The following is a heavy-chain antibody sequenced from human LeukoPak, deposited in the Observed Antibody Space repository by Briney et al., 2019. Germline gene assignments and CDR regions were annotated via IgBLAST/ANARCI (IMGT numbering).Heavy chain of an antibody. V-gene: IGHV3-21*01. CDR3: ARPQTMVRFEYYFDY. Sequence: GGSLRLSCAASRFTFSSYSMNWVRQAPGKGLEWVSSISSSSSYIYYADSVKGRFTISRDNAKNSLYLQMNSLRAEDTAVYYCARPQTMVRFEYYFDYWGQGTLVTVSS. J-gene: IGHJ4*02. CDR2: ISSSSSYI. CDR1: RFTFSSYS. D-gene: IGHD3-10*01.